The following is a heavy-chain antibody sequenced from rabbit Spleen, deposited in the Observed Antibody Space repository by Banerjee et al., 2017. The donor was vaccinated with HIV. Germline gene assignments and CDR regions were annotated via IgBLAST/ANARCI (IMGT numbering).Heavy chain of an antibody. V-gene: IGHV1S45*01. D-gene: IGHD1-1*01. CDR2: IYAGSSGST. CDR1: GVSFSDKDV. Sequence: EQLEESGGGLVKPEGSLTLTCEASGVSFSDKDVMCWVRQAPGKGLEWIACIYAGSSGSTYYASWAKGRFTISKTSSTTVTLQMTSLTVADTATYFCARGIAYGYYSLWGPGTLVTVS. CDR3: ARGIAYGYYSL. J-gene: IGHJ4*01.